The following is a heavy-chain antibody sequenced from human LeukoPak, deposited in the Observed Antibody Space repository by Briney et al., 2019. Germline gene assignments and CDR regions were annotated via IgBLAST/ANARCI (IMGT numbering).Heavy chain of an antibody. D-gene: IGHD4-17*01. Sequence: ASVKVSCKASGGTFSSYAISWVRQAPGQGLEWMGGIIPIFGTANYAQKFQGRVTITADKSTSTAYMELSSLRSEDTAVYYCASTMTTVTSRPSLDYWGQGTLVTASS. V-gene: IGHV1-69*06. CDR2: IIPIFGTA. CDR3: ASTMTTVTSRPSLDY. CDR1: GGTFSSYA. J-gene: IGHJ4*02.